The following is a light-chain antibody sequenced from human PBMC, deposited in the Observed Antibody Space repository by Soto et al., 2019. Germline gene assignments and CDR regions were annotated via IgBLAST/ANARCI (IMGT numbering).Light chain of an antibody. V-gene: IGKV3D-20*02. J-gene: IGKJ5*01. CDR2: GAS. Sequence: EIVLTQSPGTLSLSPGERATLSCRASQSVSNNYLAWYQQKPGQAPRLLIYGASSRAPGIPDRFSGSGSGTDFTLTISSLEPEDFAVYYCQQRSNWITFGQGTRLEIK. CDR3: QQRSNWIT. CDR1: QSVSNNY.